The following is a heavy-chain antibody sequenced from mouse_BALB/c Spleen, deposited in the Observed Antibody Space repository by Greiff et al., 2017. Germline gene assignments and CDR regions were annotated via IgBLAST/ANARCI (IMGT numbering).Heavy chain of an antibody. CDR1: GFTFSSFG. J-gene: IGHJ3*01. V-gene: IGHV5-17*02. CDR2: ISSGSSTT. Sequence: EVQRVESGGGLVQPGGSRKLSCAASGFTFSSFGMHWVRQAPEQGLEWVAYISSGSSTTYYADTVKGRFTISRDNPKNTLCLQMTSLRSEDTAMYYCARSGYGNYEFAYWGQGTLVTVSA. CDR3: ARSGYGNYEFAY. D-gene: IGHD2-10*02.